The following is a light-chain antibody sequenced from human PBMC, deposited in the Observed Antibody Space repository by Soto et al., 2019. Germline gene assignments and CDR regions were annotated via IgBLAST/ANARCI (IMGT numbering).Light chain of an antibody. CDR1: QGIGSN. Sequence: IQLTQSPSSLSASGGDRVTITCRASQGIGSNLAWYLQKPGEAPTLLVYGASTLQGGVPSRFSGSGSGTLFTLTITSLQPEDFATYFCQQSNSYPLTFGGGTKVEIK. J-gene: IGKJ4*01. V-gene: IGKV1-9*01. CDR3: QQSNSYPLT. CDR2: GAS.